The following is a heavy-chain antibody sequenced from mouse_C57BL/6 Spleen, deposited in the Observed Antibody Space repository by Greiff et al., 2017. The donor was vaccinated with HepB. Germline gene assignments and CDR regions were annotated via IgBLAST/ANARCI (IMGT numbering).Heavy chain of an antibody. V-gene: IGHV1-61*01. D-gene: IGHD1-1*01. CDR3: ARAITTVVDWYFDV. CDR2: IYPSDSET. CDR1: GYTFTSYW. Sequence: QVQLQQPGAELVRPGSSVKLSCKASGYTFTSYWMDWVKQRPGQGLEWIGNIYPSDSETHYNQKFKDKATLTVDKSSSTAYMQLSSLTSEDSAVYYCARAITTVVDWYFDVWGTVTTVTVSS. J-gene: IGHJ1*03.